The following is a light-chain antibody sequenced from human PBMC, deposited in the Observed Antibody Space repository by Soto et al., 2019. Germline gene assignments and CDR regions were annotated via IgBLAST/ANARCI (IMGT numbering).Light chain of an antibody. CDR2: EVS. V-gene: IGLV2-14*01. CDR3: SSYTSSSTYV. Sequence: QSVLTQPPSVSESAGQSITISCTGTSSDVGGYNFVSWYQHHPGKAPKLMIYEVSNRPSGVSNRFSGSKSGNTASLTISGLQAEDEADYYCSSYTSSSTYVFGTGTNLTVL. CDR1: SSDVGGYNF. J-gene: IGLJ1*01.